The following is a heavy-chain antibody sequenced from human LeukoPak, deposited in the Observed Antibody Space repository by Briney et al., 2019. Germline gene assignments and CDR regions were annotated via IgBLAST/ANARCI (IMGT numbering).Heavy chain of an antibody. CDR1: GGSISSGGYY. Sequence: SETLSLTCTVSGGSISSGGYYWSWIRQPPGKGLEWIGYIYHSGSTYYNPSLKSRVTISVDRSKNQFSLKVSSVTAADTAVYYCAGAYSNYLFDYWGQGTLVTVSS. V-gene: IGHV4-30-2*01. CDR3: AGAYSNYLFDY. J-gene: IGHJ4*02. CDR2: IYHSGST. D-gene: IGHD4-11*01.